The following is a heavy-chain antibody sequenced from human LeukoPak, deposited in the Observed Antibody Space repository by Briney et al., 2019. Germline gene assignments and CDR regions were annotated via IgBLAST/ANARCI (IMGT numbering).Heavy chain of an antibody. CDR2: ISTSSRYI. J-gene: IGHJ5*02. V-gene: IGHV3-21*01. CDR3: ARVDCSSSTCYLRRSWFDP. CDR1: GFTLSNYG. Sequence: GGSLRLSCAASGFTLSNYGMNWVRQAPGKGLEWVSSISTSSRYIYYKDSVRGRFTISRDDAKNSLYLEMNSLRAEDTAVYYCARVDCSSSTCYLRRSWFDPWGQGTLVTVSS. D-gene: IGHD2-2*01.